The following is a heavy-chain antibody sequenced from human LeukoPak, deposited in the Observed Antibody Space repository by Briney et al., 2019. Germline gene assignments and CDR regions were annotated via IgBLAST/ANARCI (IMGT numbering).Heavy chain of an antibody. D-gene: IGHD2-15*01. V-gene: IGHV4-34*01. CDR3: ARGYLGSTPFDY. CDR1: GGSISSYY. J-gene: IGHJ4*02. Sequence: SETLSLTCTVSGGSISSYYWSWIRQPPGKGLEWIGEINHSGSTNYNPSLKSRVTISVDTSKNQFSLKLSSVTAADTAVYYCARGYLGSTPFDYWGQGTLVTVSS. CDR2: INHSGST.